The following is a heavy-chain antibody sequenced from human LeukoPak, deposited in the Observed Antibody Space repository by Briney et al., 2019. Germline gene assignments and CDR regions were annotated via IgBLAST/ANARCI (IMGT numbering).Heavy chain of an antibody. CDR2: ISYDGSNK. Sequence: PGGSLRLSCAASGFTFSSYAMHWVRQAPGKGLEWVAVISYDGSNKYYADSVKGRFTISRDNSKNTLYLQINSLRAEDTAVYYCAGDVDPWGQGTLVTVSS. CDR3: AGDVDP. V-gene: IGHV3-30-3*01. CDR1: GFTFSSYA. J-gene: IGHJ5*02.